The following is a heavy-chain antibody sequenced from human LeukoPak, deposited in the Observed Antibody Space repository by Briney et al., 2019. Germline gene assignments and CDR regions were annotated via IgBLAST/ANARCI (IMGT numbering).Heavy chain of an antibody. J-gene: IGHJ5*02. CDR2: IYYSGST. CDR3: ARKIAAAGTGNWFDP. D-gene: IGHD6-13*01. V-gene: IGHV4-39*01. CDR1: GGSISSSSYY. Sequence: SETLSLTCTVSGGSISSSSYYWGWIRQPPGKGLEWIGSIYYSGSTYYNPSLKSRVTISVDTSKNQFSLKLSSVTAAHTAVYYCARKIAAAGTGNWFDPWGQGTLVTVSS.